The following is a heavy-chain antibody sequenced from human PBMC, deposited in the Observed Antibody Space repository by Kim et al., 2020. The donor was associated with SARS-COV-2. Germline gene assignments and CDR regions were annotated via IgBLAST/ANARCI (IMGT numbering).Heavy chain of an antibody. J-gene: IGHJ4*02. Sequence: SETLSLTCTVSGGSISSYYWSWIRQPPGKGLEWIGYIYYSGSTNYNPSLKSRVTISVDTSKNQFSLMLSSVTAADTAVYYCARAWEGYSSSWFFDYWGQGTLVTVSS. CDR2: IYYSGST. CDR3: ARAWEGYSSSWFFDY. V-gene: IGHV4-59*13. CDR1: GGSISSYY. D-gene: IGHD6-13*01.